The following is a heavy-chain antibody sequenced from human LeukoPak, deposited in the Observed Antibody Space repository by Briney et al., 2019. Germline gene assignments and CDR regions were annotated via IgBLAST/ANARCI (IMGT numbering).Heavy chain of an antibody. CDR2: ISSGSSTV. V-gene: IGHV3-48*02. Sequence: QTGGSLRLSCAVSGFTFSNYGMNWVRQAPGKGLEWVSYISSGSSTVYYADSVKGRFTISRDSAKNSLYLQMNSLRDEDTAVYYCARDVPKRESSSWNFDYWGQGTLVTVSS. CDR3: ARDVPKRESSSWNFDY. D-gene: IGHD6-13*01. J-gene: IGHJ4*02. CDR1: GFTFSNYG.